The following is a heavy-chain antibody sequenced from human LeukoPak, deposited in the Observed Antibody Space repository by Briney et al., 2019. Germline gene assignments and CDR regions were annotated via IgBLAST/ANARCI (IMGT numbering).Heavy chain of an antibody. J-gene: IGHJ4*02. CDR3: AKERSTTTWYDH. CDR1: GFTFSSFG. D-gene: IGHD2-2*01. V-gene: IGHV3-30*18. Sequence: GGSLRLSCAASGFTFSSFGMHWVRQAPGKGPEWVAVVSYDGSKKFYGDSVKCRFTISRDNSKNTVYLQMNSLRAEDTALYYCAKERSTTTWYDHWGQGILVTVSS. CDR2: VSYDGSKK.